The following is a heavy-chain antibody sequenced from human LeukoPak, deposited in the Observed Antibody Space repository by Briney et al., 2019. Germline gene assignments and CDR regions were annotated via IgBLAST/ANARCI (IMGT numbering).Heavy chain of an antibody. J-gene: IGHJ6*03. CDR2: IKHRGST. Sequence: AETLSLTCAVYGGSLSGYYWSWLRQPPGKGREWLGEIKHRGSTNYNPSLKSRVTISVDTSKNQFSLKLSSVTAADTAVYYCARVRAAAGTAYYYYYMDVWGKGTTVTISS. CDR1: GGSLSGYY. CDR3: ARVRAAAGTAYYYYYMDV. V-gene: IGHV4-34*01. D-gene: IGHD6-13*01.